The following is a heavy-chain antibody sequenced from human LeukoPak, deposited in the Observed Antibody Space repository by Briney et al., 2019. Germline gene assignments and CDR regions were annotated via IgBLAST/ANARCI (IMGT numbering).Heavy chain of an antibody. D-gene: IGHD3-16*02. Sequence: GGSLRLSCAASGFTFSSYEMNWVRQAPGQGLEWISYISSSGTIYYADSVKGRFTISRDNAKNSLYLEMYSLRDEDTAVYYCARDQNHYVWGTYRYNPFDYWGQGTLVTVYS. CDR2: ISSSGTI. CDR3: ARDQNHYVWGTYRYNPFDY. CDR1: GFTFSSYE. V-gene: IGHV3-48*03. J-gene: IGHJ4*02.